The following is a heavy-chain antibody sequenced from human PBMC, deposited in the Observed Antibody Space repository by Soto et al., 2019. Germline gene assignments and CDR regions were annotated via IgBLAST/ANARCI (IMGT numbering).Heavy chain of an antibody. Sequence: ASVKVSCKASGYTFTSYYMHWVRQAPGQGLEWMGIINPSGGSTSYAQKFQGRVTMTRDTSTSTVYMELSSLRSEDTAVYYCARDFVVVPAAISIYYYGMDVWGQGTTVTVSS. J-gene: IGHJ6*02. V-gene: IGHV1-46*01. CDR1: GYTFTSYY. CDR2: INPSGGST. D-gene: IGHD2-2*01. CDR3: ARDFVVVPAAISIYYYGMDV.